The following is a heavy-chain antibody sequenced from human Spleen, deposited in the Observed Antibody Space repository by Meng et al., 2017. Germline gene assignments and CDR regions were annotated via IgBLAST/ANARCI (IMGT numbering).Heavy chain of an antibody. CDR1: GFTFNNFA. D-gene: IGHD1-26*01. J-gene: IGHJ6*02. V-gene: IGHV3-23*01. CDR3: AKGNSGSYYPLYYYGMDV. Sequence: GGSLRLSCIASGFTFNNFAMSWVRQAPGKGLEWVSTVSGDGGTTYYADSVKGRFTISRDNSKNTLYLQMNSLRAEDTAVYYCAKGNSGSYYPLYYYGMDVWGQGTTVTVSS. CDR2: VSGDGGTT.